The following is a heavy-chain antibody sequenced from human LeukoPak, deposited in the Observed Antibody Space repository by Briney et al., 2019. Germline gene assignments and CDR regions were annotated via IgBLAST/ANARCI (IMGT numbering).Heavy chain of an antibody. J-gene: IGHJ4*02. D-gene: IGHD2-2*01. CDR2: IIPIFGTA. Sequence: SVKVSCKASGGTFSSYAISWVRQARRQGVEWMGRIIPIFGTANYAQKFQGRVTITADKSTSTAYMELSSLRSEDTAVYYCARDGWGYCSSTSCYPFDYWGQGTLVTVSS. CDR3: ARDGWGYCSSTSCYPFDY. CDR1: GGTFSSYA. V-gene: IGHV1-69*06.